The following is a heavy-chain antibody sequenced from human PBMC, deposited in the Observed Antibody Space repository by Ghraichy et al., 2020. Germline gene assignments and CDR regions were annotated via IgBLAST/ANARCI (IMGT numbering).Heavy chain of an antibody. CDR3: ASQNYYDSSGYYHPFDY. J-gene: IGHJ4*02. D-gene: IGHD3-22*01. Sequence: SETLSLTCTVSGGSISSYYWSWIRQPPGKGLEWIGYIYYSGSTNYNPSLKSRVIISVDTSKNQFSLKLSSVTAADTAVYYCASQNYYDSSGYYHPFDYWGQGTLVTVSS. CDR1: GGSISSYY. CDR2: IYYSGST. V-gene: IGHV4-59*01.